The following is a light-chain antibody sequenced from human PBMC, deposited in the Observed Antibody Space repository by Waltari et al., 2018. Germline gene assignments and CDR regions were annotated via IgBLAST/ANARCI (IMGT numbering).Light chain of an antibody. CDR3: QQSSERPVT. CDR1: QRISRN. Sequence: ESGGTQSPATLSCAPGERATLSCRASQRISRNLGWYQQKLGQAPRLLIYDASNRATGIPARFSGSGSGTDFTLTISSLEPEDFAVYYCQQSSERPVTFGGGTKVEIK. CDR2: DAS. J-gene: IGKJ4*01. V-gene: IGKV3-11*01.